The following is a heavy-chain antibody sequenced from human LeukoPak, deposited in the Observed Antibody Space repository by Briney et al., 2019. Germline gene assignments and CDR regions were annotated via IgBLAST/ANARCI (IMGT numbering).Heavy chain of an antibody. CDR1: GGSISSSNW. Sequence: SETLSLTCTISGGSISSSNWWSWVRQPPGKGLEWIGEIYHSGSTNYNPSLKSRVTISVDKSKNQFSLKLSSVTAADTAVYYCARVGSSSSWFDPWGQGTLVTVSS. CDR2: IYHSGST. CDR3: ARVGSSSSWFDP. V-gene: IGHV4-4*02. J-gene: IGHJ5*02. D-gene: IGHD6-6*01.